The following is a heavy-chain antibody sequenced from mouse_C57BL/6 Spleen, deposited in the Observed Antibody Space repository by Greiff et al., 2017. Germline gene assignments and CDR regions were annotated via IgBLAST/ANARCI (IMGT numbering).Heavy chain of an antibody. CDR3: ARGNWEDYFDY. CDR2: ICSGGST. D-gene: IGHD4-1*01. V-gene: IGHV2-2*01. Sequence: QVQLKESGPGLVRPSQSLSITCTVSGFSLTGYGVHWVRQSPGKGLEWLGVICSGGSTDYHAAFISRLSISKDNSKSQVFFKMNSLQADDTAIDYCARGNWEDYFDYWGQGTTLTVSS. J-gene: IGHJ2*01. CDR1: GFSLTGYG.